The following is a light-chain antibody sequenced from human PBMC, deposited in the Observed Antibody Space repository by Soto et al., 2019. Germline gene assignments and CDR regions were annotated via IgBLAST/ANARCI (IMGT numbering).Light chain of an antibody. Sequence: DLQMTQSPSTLSASVGDRVTITCRASQSISSWLAWYQQKPGKAPKLLIYAASSLQSGVPPRFSGSGSGTDFTLPISSLQPDDFATYYCLQDYTYPLTFGQGTKVDIK. V-gene: IGKV1-5*01. CDR2: AAS. J-gene: IGKJ1*01. CDR1: QSISSW. CDR3: LQDYTYPLT.